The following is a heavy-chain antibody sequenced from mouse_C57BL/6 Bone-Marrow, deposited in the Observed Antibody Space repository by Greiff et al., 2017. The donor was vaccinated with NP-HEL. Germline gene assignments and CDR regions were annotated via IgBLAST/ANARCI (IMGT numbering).Heavy chain of an antibody. J-gene: IGHJ1*03. V-gene: IGHV1-75*01. Sequence: QVQLKESGPELVKPGASVKISCKASGYTFTDYYINWVKQRPGQGLEWIGWIFPGSGSTYYNEKFKGKATLTVDKSSSTAYMLLSSLTSEDSAVYFCARGEDYYGSSYGYFDVWGTGTTVTVSS. D-gene: IGHD1-1*01. CDR2: IFPGSGST. CDR1: GYTFTDYY. CDR3: ARGEDYYGSSYGYFDV.